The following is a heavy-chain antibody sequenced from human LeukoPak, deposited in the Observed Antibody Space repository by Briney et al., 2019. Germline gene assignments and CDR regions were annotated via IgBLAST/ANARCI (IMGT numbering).Heavy chain of an antibody. CDR1: GGSISGSSYY. Sequence: SETLSLTCTVSGGSISGSSYYWSWIRQPPGKGLEWIGEINHSGSTNYNPSLKSRVTISVDTSKNQFSLKLSSVTAADTAVYYCAIEYSSGWAAWGQGTLVTVSS. V-gene: IGHV4-39*07. CDR3: AIEYSSGWAA. J-gene: IGHJ5*02. D-gene: IGHD6-19*01. CDR2: INHSGST.